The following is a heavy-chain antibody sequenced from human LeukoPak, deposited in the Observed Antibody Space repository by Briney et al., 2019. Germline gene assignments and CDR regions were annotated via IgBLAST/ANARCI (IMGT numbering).Heavy chain of an antibody. CDR1: GFTFSSYA. Sequence: GGSLRLSCAASGFTFSSYAMHWVRQAPGKGLEWVAGISYDGNNKYYADSVKGRFTISRDNSKNTLYLQMNSLRAEDTVVYYCARGLIPLGVVIPRFDYWGQGTLVTVSS. J-gene: IGHJ4*02. V-gene: IGHV3-30*04. CDR2: ISYDGNNK. D-gene: IGHD3-3*01. CDR3: ARGLIPLGVVIPRFDY.